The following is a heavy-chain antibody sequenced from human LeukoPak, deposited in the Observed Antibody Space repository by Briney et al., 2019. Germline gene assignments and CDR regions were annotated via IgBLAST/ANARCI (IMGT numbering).Heavy chain of an antibody. CDR3: ARDRNYGGSLRYFDY. D-gene: IGHD4-17*01. CDR2: IYYSGST. V-gene: IGHV4-39*07. J-gene: IGHJ4*02. Sequence: SETLSLTCTVSGDSIYRSSYYWGWLRQPPGKGLEWIGSIYYSGSTYYTPSLKSRVTISVDTSKNQFSLKLSSVTAADTAVYYCARDRNYGGSLRYFDYWGQGTLVTVSS. CDR1: GDSIYRSSYY.